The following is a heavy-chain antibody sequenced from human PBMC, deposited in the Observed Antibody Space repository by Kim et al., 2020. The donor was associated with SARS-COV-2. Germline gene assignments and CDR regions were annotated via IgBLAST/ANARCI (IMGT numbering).Heavy chain of an antibody. V-gene: IGHV4-59*13. Sequence: SETLSLTCTVSGGSISSYYWSWIRQPPGKGLEWIGYIYYSGSTNYNPSLKSRVTISVDTSKNQFSLKLSSVTAADTAVYYCARMGSVVVVPAAMQMTAIYFDYWGQGTLVTVSS. D-gene: IGHD2-2*01. CDR3: ARMGSVVVVPAAMQMTAIYFDY. CDR1: GGSISSYY. CDR2: IYYSGST. J-gene: IGHJ4*02.